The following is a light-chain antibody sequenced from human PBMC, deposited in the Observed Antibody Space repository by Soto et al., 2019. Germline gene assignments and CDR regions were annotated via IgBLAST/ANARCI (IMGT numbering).Light chain of an antibody. Sequence: DIQMAQSPSSLSASFGDRCTITCRASQYIGDFLNWYQQTPGKAPKLLIFGASNLHIGVPSRFSGSGSGTEFTLTINNLQREDFATYYCQESFFTLGTFGRGTKVDIK. V-gene: IGKV1-39*01. CDR3: QESFFTLGT. CDR1: QYIGDF. CDR2: GAS. J-gene: IGKJ1*01.